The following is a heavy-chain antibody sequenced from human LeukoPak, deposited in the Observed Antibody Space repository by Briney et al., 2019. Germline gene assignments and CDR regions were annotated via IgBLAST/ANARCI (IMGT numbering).Heavy chain of an antibody. CDR3: ARTTGIAAADFDS. Sequence: SETLSLTCTVSGGSISSSSYYWGWIRQPPGKGLGWIGSIYYSGSTYYNPSLKSRVTISVDTSKNQFSLKLSSVTAADTAVYYCARTTGIAAADFDSWGQGTLVTVSS. CDR1: GGSISSSSYY. V-gene: IGHV4-39*07. D-gene: IGHD6-13*01. CDR2: IYYSGST. J-gene: IGHJ4*02.